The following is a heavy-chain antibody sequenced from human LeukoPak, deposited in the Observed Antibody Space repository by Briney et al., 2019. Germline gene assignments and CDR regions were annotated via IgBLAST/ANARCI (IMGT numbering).Heavy chain of an antibody. CDR2: IYYSGST. V-gene: IGHV4-39*01. D-gene: IGHD3-3*01. Sequence: RTSETLSLTCTVSGGSISSSSYYWGWIRQPPGKGLEWIGSIYYSGSTYYNPSLKSRVTISVDTSKNQFSLKLSSVTAADTAVYYCARGVVYPTWSGPHWSDYWGQGTLVTVS. J-gene: IGHJ4*02. CDR3: ARGVVYPTWSGPHWSDY. CDR1: GGSISSSSYY.